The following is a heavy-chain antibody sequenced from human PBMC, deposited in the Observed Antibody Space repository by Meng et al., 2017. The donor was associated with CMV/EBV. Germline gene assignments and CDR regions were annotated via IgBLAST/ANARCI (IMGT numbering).Heavy chain of an antibody. CDR2: INHSGST. Sequence: SETLSLTCAVYGGSFSGYYWSWIRQPPGKGLEWIGEINHSGSTNYNPSLKSRVTISVDTSKNQFSLKLSSVTAADTAAYYCARRRRDYVWGSYREYNWFDPWGQGTLVTVSS. CDR3: ARRRRDYVWGSYREYNWFDP. V-gene: IGHV4-34*01. CDR1: GGSFSGYY. J-gene: IGHJ5*02. D-gene: IGHD3-16*02.